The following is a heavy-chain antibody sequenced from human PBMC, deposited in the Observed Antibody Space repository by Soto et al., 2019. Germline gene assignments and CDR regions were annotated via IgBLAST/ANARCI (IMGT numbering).Heavy chain of an antibody. CDR1: GFTLSNFA. Sequence: PGGSLRLSCATSGFTLSNFAMSWVRQAPGKVLEWVSVVRGTGVTTKYADSVQGRFIIYKNTPQNTLSLQFHSLRVETTSAYYYVKGRLRGRNSGNFDFWGEGGLVTVTS. CDR2: VRGTGVTT. CDR3: VKGRLRGRNSGNFDF. V-gene: IGHV3-23*01. D-gene: IGHD3-10*01. J-gene: IGHJ4*02.